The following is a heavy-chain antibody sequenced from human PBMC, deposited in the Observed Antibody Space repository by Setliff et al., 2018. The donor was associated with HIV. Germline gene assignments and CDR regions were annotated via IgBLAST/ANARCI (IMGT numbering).Heavy chain of an antibody. D-gene: IGHD3-3*01. Sequence: SETLSLTCTVSGASISTYYWSWIRQPPGKGLEWIGYIFYSGSSNYNPSLKSRVTMSVDTSKNQFSLNLTSVTAEYTAVYYCARDRGGYNFSRGLARGDNWFDPWGQGTLVTVSS. J-gene: IGHJ5*02. V-gene: IGHV4-59*01. CDR1: GASISTYY. CDR2: IFYSGSS. CDR3: ARDRGGYNFSRGLARGDNWFDP.